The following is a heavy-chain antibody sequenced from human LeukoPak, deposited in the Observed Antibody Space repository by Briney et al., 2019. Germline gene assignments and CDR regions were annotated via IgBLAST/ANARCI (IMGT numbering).Heavy chain of an antibody. V-gene: IGHV1-2*02. CDR1: GYTFTGYF. CDR3: ARGSYYYGSRSHWDY. CDR2: INPNSGGT. Sequence: ASVKVSFKASGYTFTGYFLHWVRQAPGQGLEWMGCINPNSGGTNYEQKFQGRVTMTRDTSISTAYMELSRLRSDDTAVYNCARGSYYYGSRSHWDYWGQGTLVTVSS. J-gene: IGHJ4*02. D-gene: IGHD3-10*01.